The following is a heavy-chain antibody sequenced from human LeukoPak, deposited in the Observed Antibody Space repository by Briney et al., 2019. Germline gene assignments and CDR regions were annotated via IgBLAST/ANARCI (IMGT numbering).Heavy chain of an antibody. CDR3: AALDHGHDY. J-gene: IGHJ4*02. Sequence: GGSLRLSCAASGFTFSNAWMSWVRQAPGKGLVWVSRINSDGSSTKCADSVKGRFTISRDNAKNTLYLQMNSLRAEDTAVYYCAALDHGHDYWGQGTLVTVSS. CDR2: INSDGSST. CDR1: GFTFSNAW. V-gene: IGHV3-74*03.